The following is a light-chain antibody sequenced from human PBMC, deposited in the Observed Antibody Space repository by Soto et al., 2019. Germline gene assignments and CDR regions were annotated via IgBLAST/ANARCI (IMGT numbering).Light chain of an antibody. Sequence: IQMTQSPSSLSASVGDRVTITCRASQRISTYLNWYQHKVGRAPKLLIYAASSLQTGVPSRCSGSGSGTDFTLAISSLQPEDFATYYCQQSYLTPRTFGQGTKLEIK. V-gene: IGKV1-39*01. CDR1: QRISTY. J-gene: IGKJ2*01. CDR2: AAS. CDR3: QQSYLTPRT.